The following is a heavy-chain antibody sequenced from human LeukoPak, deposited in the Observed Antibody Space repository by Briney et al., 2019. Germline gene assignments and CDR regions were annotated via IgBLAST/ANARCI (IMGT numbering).Heavy chain of an antibody. V-gene: IGHV1-8*01. Sequence: ASVKVSCKASGYTFTSYDINWVRQATGQGLEWMGWMNPNSGNTGYAQKFQGRVTTTRNTSISTAYMELSSLRSEDTAVYYCARVRAFIAVAGSWFDPWGQGTLVTVSS. CDR3: ARVRAFIAVAGSWFDP. D-gene: IGHD6-19*01. CDR1: GYTFTSYD. J-gene: IGHJ5*02. CDR2: MNPNSGNT.